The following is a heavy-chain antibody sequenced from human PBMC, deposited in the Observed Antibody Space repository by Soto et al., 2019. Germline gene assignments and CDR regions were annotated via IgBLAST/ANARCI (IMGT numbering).Heavy chain of an antibody. CDR3: AKVASSVDLWTYYYYYMDV. V-gene: IGHV3-23*01. CDR2: ISGSGGST. J-gene: IGHJ6*03. D-gene: IGHD3-3*01. Sequence: GGSLRLSCAASGFTFSSYAMNWVRQAPGKGLEWVSGISGSGGSTYYVDSVKGRFTISRDNSKNTLYLQMNGLRTEDTAVYYCAKVASSVDLWTYYYYYMDVWGKGTTVTVSS. CDR1: GFTFSSYA.